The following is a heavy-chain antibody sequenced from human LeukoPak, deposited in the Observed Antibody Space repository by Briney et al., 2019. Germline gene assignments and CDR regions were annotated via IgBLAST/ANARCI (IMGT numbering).Heavy chain of an antibody. J-gene: IGHJ5*02. CDR2: IYYSGST. CDR3: AREGVVAATRWFDP. V-gene: IGHV4-59*01. CDR1: GGPISSYY. D-gene: IGHD2-15*01. Sequence: SETLSLTCTVSGGPISSYYWSWIRQSPGKGLEWIGYIYYSGSTNYNPSLKSRVTISVDTSKNQFSLKLSSVTAADTAVYYCAREGVVAATRWFDPWGQGTLVTVSS.